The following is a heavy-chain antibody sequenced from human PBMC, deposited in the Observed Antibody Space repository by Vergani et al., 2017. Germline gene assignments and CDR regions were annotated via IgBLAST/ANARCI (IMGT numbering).Heavy chain of an antibody. CDR1: GGSISSGSYY. J-gene: IGHJ5*02. Sequence: QVQLQESGPGLVKPSQTLSLTCTVSGGSISSGSYYWSWIRQPAGKGLEWIGEINHSGSTNYNPSLKSRVTISVDTSKNQFSLKLSSVTAADTAVYYCARGGVVRGVMGWFDPWGQGTLVTVSS. D-gene: IGHD3-10*01. V-gene: IGHV4-61*02. CDR3: ARGGVVRGVMGWFDP. CDR2: INHSGST.